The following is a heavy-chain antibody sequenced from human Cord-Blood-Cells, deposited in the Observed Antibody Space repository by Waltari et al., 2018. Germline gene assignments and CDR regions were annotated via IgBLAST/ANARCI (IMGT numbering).Heavy chain of an antibody. CDR1: GFTFSSYG. J-gene: IGHJ4*02. V-gene: IGHV3-30*18. Sequence: QVQLVESGGGVVQPGRSLRLSCAASGFTFSSYGMHWVRQAPGKGLGWVAVISYDGSNKYYADSGKGRLTISRDNSKNTLYLQMNSLRAEDTAVYYCAKAEGEYSSSFRDYWGQGTLVTVSS. CDR2: ISYDGSNK. CDR3: AKAEGEYSSSFRDY. D-gene: IGHD6-6*01.